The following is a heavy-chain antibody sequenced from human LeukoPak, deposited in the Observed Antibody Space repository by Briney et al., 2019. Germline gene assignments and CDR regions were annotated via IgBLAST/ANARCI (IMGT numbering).Heavy chain of an antibody. CDR1: GGIFSSYT. J-gene: IGHJ4*02. Sequence: SVKVSCKASGGIFSSYTISWVRQAPGQGLEWMGRIIPLLGIANYAQKFQGRVTIIADKSTSTAYMELSSLRSEDTAVYYCARDDADSAYADGDYWGQGALVTVSS. D-gene: IGHD5-12*01. CDR2: IIPLLGIA. V-gene: IGHV1-69*04. CDR3: ARDDADSAYADGDY.